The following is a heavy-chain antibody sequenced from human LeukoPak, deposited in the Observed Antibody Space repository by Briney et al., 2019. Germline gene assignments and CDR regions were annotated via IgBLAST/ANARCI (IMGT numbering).Heavy chain of an antibody. CDR1: GFTFSTYV. V-gene: IGHV3-33*01. J-gene: IGHJ4*02. D-gene: IGHD1-26*01. CDR2: IWYDGSKK. Sequence: PGRSLRLSCAASGFTFSTYVMHWVRQAPGKGLEWVAVIWYDGSKKDYADSVKGRFTISRDNSKNTLYLQMNSLRAEDTAVYYCARETWELEAFDYWGQGTLVTVSS. CDR3: ARETWELEAFDY.